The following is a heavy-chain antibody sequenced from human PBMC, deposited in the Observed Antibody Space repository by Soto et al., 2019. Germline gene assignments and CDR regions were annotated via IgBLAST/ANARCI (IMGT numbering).Heavy chain of an antibody. J-gene: IGHJ4*02. CDR2: IYYSGST. CDR3: ARRYGSAIDY. V-gene: IGHV4-59*08. Sequence: QVQLQDSGPGLVKPSETLSLTCTVSGGTISSWYWSWIRQPPGKGLEWIGYIYYSGSTNCNPSLKSRVTLSVDTSKNQFSLKLSSVTAADTAVYYCARRYGSAIDYWGQGTLVTVSS. D-gene: IGHD1-26*01. CDR1: GGTISSWY.